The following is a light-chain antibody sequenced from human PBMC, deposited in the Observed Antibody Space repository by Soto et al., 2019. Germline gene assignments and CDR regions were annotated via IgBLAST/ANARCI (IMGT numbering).Light chain of an antibody. CDR1: QSVSRS. Sequence: IVLTQSPATLPFSPEERATHSCTASQSVSRSFAWLQQIPGHAPSLLIYEPPHRATDIPARFSGSRSGPDFTLTITSLEPEDFAIYYCQQRSEWHFTIAQRKRLDI. CDR3: QQRSEWHFT. J-gene: IGKJ5*01. V-gene: IGKV3D-11*02. CDR2: EPP.